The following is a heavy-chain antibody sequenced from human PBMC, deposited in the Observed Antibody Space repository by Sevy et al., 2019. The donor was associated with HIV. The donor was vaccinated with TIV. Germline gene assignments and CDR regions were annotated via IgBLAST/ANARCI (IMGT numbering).Heavy chain of an antibody. CDR2: ISSSSSYI. D-gene: IGHD3-22*01. J-gene: IGHJ4*02. CDR3: ARVKARGTYYYDSSEEMAYYFDY. CDR1: GFTFSSYS. V-gene: IGHV3-21*01. Sequence: GGSLRLSCAASGFTFSSYSMNWVRQAPGKGLEWVSSISSSSSYIYYADSVKGRFTISRDNAKNSLYLQMNSLRAEETDVYYCARVKARGTYYYDSSEEMAYYFDYWGQGTLVTVSS.